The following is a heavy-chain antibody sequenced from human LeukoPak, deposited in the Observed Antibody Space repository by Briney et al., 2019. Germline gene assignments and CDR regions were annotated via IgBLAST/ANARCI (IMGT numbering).Heavy chain of an antibody. J-gene: IGHJ4*02. D-gene: IGHD6-25*01. CDR3: AKDSAR. Sequence: PGGSLRLSCAASGFTFSRYWMSWVRQAPGKGLEWVANIKEDGGEKFHVDSVKGRFTISRDNAKKSLYLQMNSLRAEDTAVYYCAKDSARWGQGTLVTVSS. CDR1: GFTFSRYW. CDR2: IKEDGGEK. V-gene: IGHV3-7*01.